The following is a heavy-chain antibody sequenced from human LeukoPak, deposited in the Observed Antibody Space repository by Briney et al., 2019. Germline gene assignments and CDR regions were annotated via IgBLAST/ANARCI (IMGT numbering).Heavy chain of an antibody. CDR3: ARSGTPLHYDFDY. Sequence: HPGRSLRLSCAASGFTFSSYAMHWVRRAPGKGLEWVAVISYDGSNKYYADSVKGRFTISRDNSKNTLYLQMNSLRAEDTAVYYCARSGTPLHYDFDYWGQGTLVTVSS. V-gene: IGHV3-30-3*01. CDR1: GFTFSSYA. D-gene: IGHD3-16*01. CDR2: ISYDGSNK. J-gene: IGHJ4*02.